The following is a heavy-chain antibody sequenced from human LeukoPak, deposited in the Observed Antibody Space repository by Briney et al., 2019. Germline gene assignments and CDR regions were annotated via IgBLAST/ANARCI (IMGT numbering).Heavy chain of an antibody. V-gene: IGHV1-8*01. Sequence: ASVNVSCKPSGYTFTSYDTDGVRQATGQGLEWMGWMNPNSGNTGYAQKFQGRVTMTRNTSISTAYMELSSLRSEDTAVYYCARGSGSIDFCGEGTLVTVSS. CDR1: GYTFTSYD. J-gene: IGHJ4*02. D-gene: IGHD1-26*01. CDR2: MNPNSGNT. CDR3: ARGSGSIDF.